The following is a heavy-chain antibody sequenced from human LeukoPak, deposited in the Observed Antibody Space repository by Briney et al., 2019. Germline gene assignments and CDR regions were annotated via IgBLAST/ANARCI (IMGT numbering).Heavy chain of an antibody. CDR3: ARASSYGYFDY. CDR2: IYYSGST. V-gene: IGHV4-59*01. J-gene: IGHJ4*02. CDR1: GGSFSGYY. Sequence: PSETLSLTCAVYGGSFSGYYWSWIRQPPGKGLEWIGYIYYSGSTNYNPSLKSRVTISVDTSKNQFSLKLSSVTAADTAVYYCARASSYGYFDYWGQGTLVTVSS. D-gene: IGHD3-16*01.